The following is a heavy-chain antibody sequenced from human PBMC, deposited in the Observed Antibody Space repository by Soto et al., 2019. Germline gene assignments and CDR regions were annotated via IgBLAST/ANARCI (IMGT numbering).Heavy chain of an antibody. V-gene: IGHV4-31*03. D-gene: IGHD4-17*01. CDR1: GGSISSGGYY. CDR3: AGGRTVTTTWFDP. Sequence: QVQLQESGPGLVKPSQTLSLTCTVSGGSISSGGYYWSWIRQHPGKGLEWIGYIYYSGSTYYNPFLKSRVTISVDTSKNQFSLKLSSVTAADTAVYYCAGGRTVTTTWFDPLGQGTLVTVSS. CDR2: IYYSGST. J-gene: IGHJ5*02.